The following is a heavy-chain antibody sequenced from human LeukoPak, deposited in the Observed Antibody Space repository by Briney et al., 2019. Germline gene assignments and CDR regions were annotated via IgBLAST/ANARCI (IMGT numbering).Heavy chain of an antibody. V-gene: IGHV4-59*01. J-gene: IGHJ4*02. Sequence: SETLSLTCTVSGGSITSYYWSWIRQPPGKGLEWIGYIYYSGSANYNPSLKSRVTISVDTSKNQFSLKLSSVTAADTAVSYFARAAIQSGYSHGPKAYYFEYWVQGSLVTVSS. CDR1: GGSITSYY. CDR2: IYYSGSA. D-gene: IGHD5-18*01. CDR3: ARAAIQSGYSHGPKAYYFEY.